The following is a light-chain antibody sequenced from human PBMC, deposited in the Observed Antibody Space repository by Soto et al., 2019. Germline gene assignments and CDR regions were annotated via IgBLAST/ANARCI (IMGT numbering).Light chain of an antibody. Sequence: IGLALSRSAQSWARGESGTRCWRASQSVSRNYLAWYQQKPGNAPRLLIYGTSTRATGVPARFSGGGSGTEFTRLLYRLQCEALSVSICHPYQLWGPLAQGTRLEIK. CDR1: QSVSRN. CDR2: GTS. CDR3: HPYQLWGP. V-gene: IGKV3-15*01. J-gene: IGKJ5*01.